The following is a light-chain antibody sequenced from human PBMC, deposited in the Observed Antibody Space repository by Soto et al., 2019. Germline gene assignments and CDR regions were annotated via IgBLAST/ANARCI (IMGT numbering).Light chain of an antibody. CDR3: QQRSNWHPWT. J-gene: IGKJ1*01. V-gene: IGKV3-11*01. CDR2: DAS. CDR1: QSVSSY. Sequence: EIVLTQSPATLSLSPGERATLSCRASQSVSSYLAWYQQKPGQAPRLLIYDASNRATGIPARFSGSGSVTDFTLTISSLEPEDFAVYYCQQRSNWHPWTFGQGTKVEIK.